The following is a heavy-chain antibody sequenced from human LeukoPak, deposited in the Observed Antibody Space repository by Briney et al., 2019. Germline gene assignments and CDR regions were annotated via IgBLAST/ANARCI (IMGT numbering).Heavy chain of an antibody. J-gene: IGHJ4*02. CDR2: IWYDGSNE. CDR1: GFTFSSYG. V-gene: IGHV3-33*06. D-gene: IGHD6-19*01. CDR3: AKDSSSGWFDY. Sequence: PGGSLRLSCAASGFTFSSYGMHWVRQAPGKGLEWVAVIWYDGSNEYYADSVKGRFTISRDNSKSTLYLQMNSLRAEDTAVYYCAKDSSSGWFDYWGQGTLVTVSS.